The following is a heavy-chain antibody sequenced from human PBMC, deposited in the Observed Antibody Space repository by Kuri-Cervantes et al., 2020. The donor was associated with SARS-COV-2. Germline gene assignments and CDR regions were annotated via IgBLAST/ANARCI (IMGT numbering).Heavy chain of an antibody. Sequence: GESLKISCAASGFTFSSYWMHWVRQAPGKGLVWVSRINSDGSSTSYADSAKGRFTISRDNAKNTLYLQMNSLRAEDTAVYYCARVEWYNWNLFDAFDIWGQGTMVTVSS. CDR3: ARVEWYNWNLFDAFDI. D-gene: IGHD1-20*01. CDR1: GFTFSSYW. CDR2: INSDGSST. J-gene: IGHJ3*02. V-gene: IGHV3-74*01.